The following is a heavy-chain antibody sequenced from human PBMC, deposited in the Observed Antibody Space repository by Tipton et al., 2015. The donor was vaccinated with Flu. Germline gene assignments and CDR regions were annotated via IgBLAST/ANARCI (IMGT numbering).Heavy chain of an antibody. CDR3: ARGPYGSSGYFPPYFDY. D-gene: IGHD3-22*01. CDR1: GFTFSSYE. CDR2: ISSRDTTI. V-gene: IGHV3-48*03. J-gene: IGHJ4*02. Sequence: SLRLSCAASGFTFSSYEMNWVRQAPGKGLEWVSYISSRDTTIYYADSVKGRFTISRDNAKNSLYLQMNSLRAEDAAVYYCARGPYGSSGYFPPYFDYWGQGTLVTVSS.